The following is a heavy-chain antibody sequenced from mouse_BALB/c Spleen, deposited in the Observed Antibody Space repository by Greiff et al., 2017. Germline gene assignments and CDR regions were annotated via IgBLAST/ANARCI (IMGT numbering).Heavy chain of an antibody. CDR3: ARDRKLGFDY. CDR1: GYSITSGYY. Sequence: ESGPGLVKPSQSLSLTCSVTGYSITSGYYWNWIRQFPGNKLEWMGYISYDGSNNYNPSLKNRISITRDTSKNQFFLKLNSVTTEDTATYYCARDRKLGFDYRGQGTTLTVSS. V-gene: IGHV3-6*02. CDR2: ISYDGSN. J-gene: IGHJ2*01. D-gene: IGHD4-1*01.